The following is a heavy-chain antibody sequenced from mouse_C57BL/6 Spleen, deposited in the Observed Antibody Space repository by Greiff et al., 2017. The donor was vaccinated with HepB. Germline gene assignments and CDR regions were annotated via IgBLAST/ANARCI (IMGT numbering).Heavy chain of an antibody. D-gene: IGHD1-2*01. Sequence: QVQLQQPGAELVKPGASVKLSCKASGYTFTSYWMQWVKQRPGQGLEWIGEIDPSDSYTNYNQKFKGKATLTVDTSSSTAYMQLSSLTSEDSAVYYCARERVDYYGREGYWGQGTLVTVSA. CDR1: GYTFTSYW. V-gene: IGHV1-50*01. CDR3: ARERVDYYGREGY. J-gene: IGHJ3*01. CDR2: IDPSDSYT.